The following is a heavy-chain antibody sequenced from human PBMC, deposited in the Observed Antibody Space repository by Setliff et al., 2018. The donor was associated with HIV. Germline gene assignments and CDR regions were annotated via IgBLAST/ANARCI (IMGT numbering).Heavy chain of an antibody. CDR3: ARRTYGSGRSDP. V-gene: IGHV4-28*01. Sequence: PSETLSLTCTVSGYSISSSNWWGWIRQTPGKGLEWIGYIDYSGSTYYNPSLESRVTMSVDTSKNQFSLQLSSVTAADTAVYYCARRTYGSGRSDPWGQGTLVTVSS. CDR2: IDYSGST. D-gene: IGHD6-19*01. J-gene: IGHJ5*02. CDR1: GYSISSSNW.